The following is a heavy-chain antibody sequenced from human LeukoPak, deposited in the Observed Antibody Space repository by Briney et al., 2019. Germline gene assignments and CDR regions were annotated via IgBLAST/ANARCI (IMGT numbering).Heavy chain of an antibody. V-gene: IGHV4-34*01. CDR2: INHSGST. CDR1: GESFSGYY. Sequence: PSETLSLTCAVYGESFSGYYWSWIRQPPGKGLEWIGEINHSGSTNYNPSLKSRVTISVDTSKNQFSLKLSSVTAADTAVYYCARGRPSRYYFDYWGQGTLVTVSS. J-gene: IGHJ4*02. CDR3: ARGRPSRYYFDY. D-gene: IGHD6-6*01.